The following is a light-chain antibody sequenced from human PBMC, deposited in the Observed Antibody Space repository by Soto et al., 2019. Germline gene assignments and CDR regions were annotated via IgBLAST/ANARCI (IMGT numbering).Light chain of an antibody. J-gene: IGLJ1*01. CDR1: SSNIGAGYD. V-gene: IGLV1-40*01. CDR2: GNS. Sequence: QSVLTQPPSVSGAPGQRVTISCTGSSSNIGAGYDVHWYQQLPGTAPKLLIYGNSNRPSGVPDRFSGSKSGTSASLAITGLQAEDDADYYCQSNDSSLSLFGTGTKVTVL. CDR3: QSNDSSLSL.